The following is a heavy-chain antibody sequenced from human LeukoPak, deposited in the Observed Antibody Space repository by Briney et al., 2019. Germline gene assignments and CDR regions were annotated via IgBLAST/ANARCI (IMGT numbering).Heavy chain of an antibody. D-gene: IGHD3-10*01. J-gene: IGHJ4*02. CDR3: ATYLIQLLWFGELFYY. Sequence: GASVKVSCKVSGYTLTELSMHWVRQAPGKGLEWMGGFDPEDGETIYAQKFQGRVTMTEDTSTDTAYMELSSLRSVDTAVYYCATYLIQLLWFGELFYYWGQGTLVTVSS. V-gene: IGHV1-24*01. CDR1: GYTLTELS. CDR2: FDPEDGET.